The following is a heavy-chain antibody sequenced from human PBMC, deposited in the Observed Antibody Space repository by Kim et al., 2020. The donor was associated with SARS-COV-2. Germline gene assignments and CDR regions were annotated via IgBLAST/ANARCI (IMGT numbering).Heavy chain of an antibody. CDR3: TRVRGRYYDSSRDY. Sequence: AASVKGRFTISREDSKSIANLQMNSLKTEDTAVYYCTRVRGRYYDSSRDYWGQGTLVTVSS. J-gene: IGHJ4*02. V-gene: IGHV3-49*02. D-gene: IGHD3-22*01.